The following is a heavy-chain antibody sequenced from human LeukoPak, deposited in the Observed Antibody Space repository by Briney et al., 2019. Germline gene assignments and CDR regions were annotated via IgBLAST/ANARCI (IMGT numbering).Heavy chain of an antibody. D-gene: IGHD6-19*01. CDR1: GFTFSSYW. V-gene: IGHV3-7*04. CDR3: ARAYSSGWFQAGY. J-gene: IGHJ4*02. CDR2: IKQDGSER. Sequence: PGGSLRLSCAASGFTFSSYWMNWVRQAPGKGLEWVAHIKQDGSERFYVDSVRGRFTISRDNAKNSLYLQMNSLRAEDTAIYYCARAYSSGWFQAGYWGQGTLVTVSS.